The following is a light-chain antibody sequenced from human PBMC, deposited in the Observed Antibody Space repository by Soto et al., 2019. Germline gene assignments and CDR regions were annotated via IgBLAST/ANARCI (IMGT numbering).Light chain of an antibody. CDR3: QQYNKWPWT. J-gene: IGKJ1*01. CDR2: GAS. Sequence: EVVVTTYASTLSESPEGRATLSCMASQSISDTLAWYQQKPGQAPRLLIHGASTRATGFPARFSGSGSGTDFTLTISSLQSEDFAVYYCQQYNKWPWTFGQGTKV. CDR1: QSISDT. V-gene: IGKV3-15*01.